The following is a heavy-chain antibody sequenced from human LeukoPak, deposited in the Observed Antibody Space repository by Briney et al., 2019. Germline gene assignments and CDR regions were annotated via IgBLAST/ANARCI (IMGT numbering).Heavy chain of an antibody. CDR3: AKDSYSKGDF. J-gene: IGHJ4*02. V-gene: IGHV3-23*01. CDR2: ISGSGGTT. CDR1: GFTFASYA. D-gene: IGHD6-13*01. Sequence: GGSLRLSCAASGFTFASYAMNWVRQAPGKGLEWVSDISGSGGTTHYADSVKGRFTISRDNSKNVLSLQMNSLTAEDTAVYYCAKDSYSKGDFWGQGVLVTVSS.